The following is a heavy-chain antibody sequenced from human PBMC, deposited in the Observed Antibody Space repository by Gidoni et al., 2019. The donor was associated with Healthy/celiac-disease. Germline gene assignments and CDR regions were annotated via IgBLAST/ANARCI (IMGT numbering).Heavy chain of an antibody. J-gene: IGHJ4*02. V-gene: IGHV3-23*01. Sequence: EVQLLASAGGLVKPGGSLRLSCAAPAITFSRYAMSWVRQAPGKGLEWVSAISGSGGSTYYADSVKGRFTISRDNSKNTLYLQMNSLRAEDTAVYYCAKVALAAAGDYWGQGTLVTVSS. CDR1: AITFSRYA. D-gene: IGHD6-13*01. CDR3: AKVALAAAGDY. CDR2: ISGSGGST.